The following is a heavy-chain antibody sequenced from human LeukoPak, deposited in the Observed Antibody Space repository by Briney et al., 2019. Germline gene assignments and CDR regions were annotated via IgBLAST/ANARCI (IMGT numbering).Heavy chain of an antibody. Sequence: GGSLRLSCAASEFTVSSNYMSWVRQAPGKGLEWVSVIYSGGSTYYADSVKGRFTISRDNSKNTLYLQMNSLRAEDTAVYYCAREGSWSRRYYFDYWGQGTLVTVSS. CDR3: AREGSWSRRYYFDY. CDR1: EFTVSSNY. J-gene: IGHJ4*02. CDR2: IYSGGST. D-gene: IGHD6-13*01. V-gene: IGHV3-53*01.